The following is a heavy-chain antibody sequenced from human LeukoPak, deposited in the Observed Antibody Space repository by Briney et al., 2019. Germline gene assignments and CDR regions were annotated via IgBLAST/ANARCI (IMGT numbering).Heavy chain of an antibody. J-gene: IGHJ5*02. CDR2: INPSGGST. Sequence: ASVKVSCKASGYTFTSYYMHWVRQAPGQGPDWMGIINPSGGSTSYAQKFHGRVTMTRDMSTSTVYMELSSLRSEGTAVYYCARDIEYLRWLDTWGQGTLVTVSP. D-gene: IGHD2/OR15-2a*01. CDR3: ARDIEYLRWLDT. CDR1: GYTFTSYY. V-gene: IGHV1-46*01.